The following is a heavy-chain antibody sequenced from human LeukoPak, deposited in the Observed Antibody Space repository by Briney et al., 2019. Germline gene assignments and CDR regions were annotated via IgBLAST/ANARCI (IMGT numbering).Heavy chain of an antibody. CDR3: ARLGYSSGWTLDY. J-gene: IGHJ4*02. D-gene: IGHD6-19*01. V-gene: IGHV4-34*01. CDR2: INHSGST. CDR1: GGSFSGYY. Sequence: SETLSLTCAVYGGSFSGYYWSWVRQPPGKGLEWIGEINHSGSTNYNPSLTSRVTISVDTSKNQFSLKLSSVTAADTAVYYCARLGYSSGWTLDYWGQGTLVTVSS.